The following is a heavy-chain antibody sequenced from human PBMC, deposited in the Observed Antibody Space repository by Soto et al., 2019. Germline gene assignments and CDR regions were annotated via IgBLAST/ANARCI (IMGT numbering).Heavy chain of an antibody. CDR3: ARETSSGWYNWFDP. D-gene: IGHD6-19*01. CDR2: IYYSGST. V-gene: IGHV4-31*03. CDR1: GGSISSGGYY. Sequence: SETLSLTCTVSGGSISSGGYYWSWIRQHPGKGLEWIGYIYYSGSTYYNPSLKSRVTISVDTSKNQFSLELSSVTAADTAVYYCARETSSGWYNWFDPWGQGTLVTVSS. J-gene: IGHJ5*02.